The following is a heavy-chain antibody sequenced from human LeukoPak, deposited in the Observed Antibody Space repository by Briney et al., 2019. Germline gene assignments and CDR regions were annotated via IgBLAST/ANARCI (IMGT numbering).Heavy chain of an antibody. CDR2: INPNSGGT. CDR3: ARSGRADYYGMDV. V-gene: IGHV1-2*02. J-gene: IGHJ6*02. CDR1: GYTFTGYY. Sequence: EASVKVSCKASGYTFTGYYMHWVRQAPGQGPEWMGWINPNSGGTNYAQKFQGRVTMTRDTSISTAYMELSRLRSDDTAVYYCARSGRADYYGMDVWGQGTTVTVSS.